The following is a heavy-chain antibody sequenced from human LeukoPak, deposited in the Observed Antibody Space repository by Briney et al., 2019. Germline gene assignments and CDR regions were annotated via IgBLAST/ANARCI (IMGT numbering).Heavy chain of an antibody. CDR3: ARVEEGYGSGRRENYYYYYMDV. CDR1: GGSITSGNW. D-gene: IGHD3-10*01. Sequence: SETLSLTCAVSGGSITSGNWWTWVRQSPGKGLEWIGEIHHGGTTNYNPSLKSRVTISVDTSKNQFSLKLNSVTAADTAVYYCARVEEGYGSGRRENYYYYYMDVWGKGTTVTISS. V-gene: IGHV4-4*02. CDR2: IHHGGTT. J-gene: IGHJ6*03.